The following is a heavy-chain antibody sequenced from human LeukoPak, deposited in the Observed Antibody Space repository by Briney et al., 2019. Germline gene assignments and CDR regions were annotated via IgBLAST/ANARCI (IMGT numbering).Heavy chain of an antibody. Sequence: SETLSLTCAVYGGSFSGYYWSWIRQPPGKGLEWIGEINHSGSTNYNPSLKSRVTISVDTSKNQFSLKLSSVTAADTAVYYCARVVLRYFDWLLPHHWFDPWGQGTLVTVSS. CDR3: ARVVLRYFDWLLPHHWFDP. D-gene: IGHD3-9*01. J-gene: IGHJ5*02. CDR2: INHSGST. V-gene: IGHV4-34*01. CDR1: GGSFSGYY.